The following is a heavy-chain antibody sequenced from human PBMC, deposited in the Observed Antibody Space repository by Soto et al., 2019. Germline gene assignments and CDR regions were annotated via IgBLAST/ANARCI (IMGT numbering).Heavy chain of an antibody. CDR2: ISGSGGNT. CDR3: ARKGPPRDAFDI. J-gene: IGHJ3*02. V-gene: IGHV3-23*01. CDR1: GFTFRNYA. Sequence: EVELLESGGDLVQPGGSLRLSCAASGFTFRNYAMSWVRQAPGKGPEWVSTISGSGGNTGYADSVKGRFTISRDNSMTTLYLQMNSLRVDDTAVYFCARKGPPRDAFDIWGQGTMVTVSS.